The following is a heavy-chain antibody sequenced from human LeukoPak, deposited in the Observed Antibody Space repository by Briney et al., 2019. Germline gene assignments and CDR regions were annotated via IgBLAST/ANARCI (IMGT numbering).Heavy chain of an antibody. CDR1: GGSISSYY. Sequence: SETLSLTCTVSGGSISSYYWSWIRQPAGKGLEWIGRIYTTGSANYNPSLKSRVTISIDKSKNQFSLKLSSVTAADTAVYYCARGDTVATGLHDYWGQGTLVTVSS. CDR3: ARGDTVATGLHDY. V-gene: IGHV4-4*07. CDR2: IYTTGSA. D-gene: IGHD5-12*01. J-gene: IGHJ4*02.